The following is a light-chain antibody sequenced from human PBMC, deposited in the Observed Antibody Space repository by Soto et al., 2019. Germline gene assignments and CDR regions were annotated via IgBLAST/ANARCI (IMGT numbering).Light chain of an antibody. Sequence: QAVVTQPPSVSAAPGQKVTISCSGTSSNIGDHYVSWYQQFPGAAPKLLIYDSAKRPSGIPERFSGSKYGTSATLDITGLQTGDEADYYCGTWDSSLSFVVFGGGTKVTVL. V-gene: IGLV1-51*01. CDR3: GTWDSSLSFVV. CDR2: DSA. CDR1: SSNIGDHY. J-gene: IGLJ2*01.